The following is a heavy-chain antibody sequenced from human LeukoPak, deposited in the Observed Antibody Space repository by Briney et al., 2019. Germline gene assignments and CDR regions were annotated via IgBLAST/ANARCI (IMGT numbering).Heavy chain of an antibody. J-gene: IGHJ4*02. CDR3: AKLLFGGVIVPIDY. CDR2: IWYDGSNK. D-gene: IGHD3-16*02. CDR1: GFTFSSYA. V-gene: IGHV3-33*06. Sequence: GRSLRLSCAASGFTFSSYAMHWVRQAPGKGLEWVAVIWYDGSNKYYADSVKGRFTISRDNSKNTLYLQMNSLRAEDTAIYYCAKLLFGGVIVPIDYWGQGTLVTVSS.